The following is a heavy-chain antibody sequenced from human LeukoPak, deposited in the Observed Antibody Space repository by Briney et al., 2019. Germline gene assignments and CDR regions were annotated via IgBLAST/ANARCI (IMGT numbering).Heavy chain of an antibody. V-gene: IGHV4-59*01. D-gene: IGHD4-17*01. CDR3: ARGGIDGDYAYYFDY. CDR1: GGSISSYY. CDR2: IYYSGST. J-gene: IGHJ4*02. Sequence: SETLSLTCTVSGGSISSYYWSWIRQPPGKGLEWIGYIYYSGSTNYNPPLKSRVTISVDTSKNQFSLKLSSVTAADTAVYYCARGGIDGDYAYYFDYWGQGTLVTVSS.